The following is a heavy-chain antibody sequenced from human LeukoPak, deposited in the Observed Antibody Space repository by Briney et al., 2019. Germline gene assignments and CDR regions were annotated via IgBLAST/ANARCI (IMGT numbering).Heavy chain of an antibody. D-gene: IGHD3-10*01. V-gene: IGHV5-51*01. CDR2: IYPGDSDT. CDR3: ARQSRDGSKTRGYYFDY. J-gene: IGHJ4*02. CDR1: GYSFSTNW. Sequence: GESLKISCRASGYSFSTNWIGWVRQMPGKGLDLMGVIYPGDSDTRYSPSFQGQVTISADKSISTAYLQWSSLKASDTAMYYCARQSRDGSKTRGYYFDYWGQGTLVTVSS.